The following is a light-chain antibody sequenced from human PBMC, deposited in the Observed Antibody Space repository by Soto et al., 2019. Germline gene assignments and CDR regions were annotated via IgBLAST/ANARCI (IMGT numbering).Light chain of an antibody. CDR1: SSNIGSNY. CDR3: AAWDDSLSGGYVV. CDR2: RNN. J-gene: IGLJ2*01. V-gene: IGLV1-47*01. Sequence: QSVLTQPPSASGTPGQRVTISCSGSSSNIGSNYVYWYQQLPGTAPKLLIYRNNQRPSGVPDRFSGSKSGTSASLAISGLRCEDEADYYCAAWDDSLSGGYVVFGGGTKLTVL.